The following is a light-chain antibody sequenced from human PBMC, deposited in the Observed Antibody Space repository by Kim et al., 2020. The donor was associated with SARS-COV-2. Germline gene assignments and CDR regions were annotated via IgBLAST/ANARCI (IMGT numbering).Light chain of an antibody. J-gene: IGKJ4*01. CDR3: QQRSAWPLT. CDR1: QSISRY. Sequence: EIVLTQSPATLSLSPGERVTLSCRASQSISRYLAWYQQKPGQAPRLLLYDVSDRATGIPARFSGRGSGTDFTLTISSLEPEDFAVYYCQQRSAWPLTFGGGTKVEI. V-gene: IGKV3-11*01. CDR2: DVS.